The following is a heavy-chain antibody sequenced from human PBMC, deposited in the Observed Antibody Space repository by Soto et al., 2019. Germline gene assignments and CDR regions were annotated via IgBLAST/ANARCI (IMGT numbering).Heavy chain of an antibody. CDR3: ARQDKDYDFWSGYPYYFDY. CDR1: GGSISSSSYY. J-gene: IGHJ4*02. Sequence: SETLSLTCTVSGGSISSSSYYWGWIRQPPGKGLEWIGSIYYSGSTYYNPSLKSRVTISVDTSKNQFSLKLSSVTAADTAVYYCARQDKDYDFWSGYPYYFDYWGQGTLVTVSS. D-gene: IGHD3-3*01. V-gene: IGHV4-39*01. CDR2: IYYSGST.